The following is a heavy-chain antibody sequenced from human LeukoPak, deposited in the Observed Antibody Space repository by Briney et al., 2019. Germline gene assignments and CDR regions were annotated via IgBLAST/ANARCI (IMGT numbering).Heavy chain of an antibody. D-gene: IGHD1-1*01. CDR3: ARDRGPLEGWFDP. J-gene: IGHJ5*02. Sequence: SETLSLTCTVSGGSISSYYWSWIRQPPGKGLEWIGEIYNSGSTKYNPSHKSRVTISVDASKKQFSLKLRSVTAADTAVYYCARDRGPLEGWFDPWGQGTLVTVSS. CDR2: IYNSGST. V-gene: IGHV4-4*08. CDR1: GGSISSYY.